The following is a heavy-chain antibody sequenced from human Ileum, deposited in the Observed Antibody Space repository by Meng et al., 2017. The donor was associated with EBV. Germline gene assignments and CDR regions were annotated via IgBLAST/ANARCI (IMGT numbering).Heavy chain of an antibody. D-gene: IGHD5-18*01. Sequence: QVQLVQSGAEVKKPXASVKGSCXASGYSFTSYYIHWVRQAPGQGLEWMGIINPSGGHTRSAQKFQDRVTMTRDTSTSAVYMDVSGLRSEDTAVYYCARGAYMYGSPQYFFDFWGQGTLVTVSS. V-gene: IGHV1-46*01. CDR1: GYSFTSYY. CDR3: ARGAYMYGSPQYFFDF. J-gene: IGHJ4*02. CDR2: INPSGGHT.